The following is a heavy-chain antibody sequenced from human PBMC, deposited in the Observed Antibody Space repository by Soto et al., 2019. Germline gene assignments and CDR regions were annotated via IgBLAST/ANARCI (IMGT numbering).Heavy chain of an antibody. V-gene: IGHV4-39*01. CDR3: ARLHCHSPNCVPHDP. D-gene: IGHD2-2*01. CDR2: IYYSGTS. J-gene: IGHJ5*02. Sequence: QLQLQESGPGLVKPSETLSLTCTVSGGSISDDTYYWGLIRQPPGKGLEWIGSIYYSGTSSYNPSLKSRVTMSVDTSKKQLSLRLSSVTAADTAVCYCARLHCHSPNCVPHDPWGQGTLVIVSS. CDR1: GGSISDDTYY.